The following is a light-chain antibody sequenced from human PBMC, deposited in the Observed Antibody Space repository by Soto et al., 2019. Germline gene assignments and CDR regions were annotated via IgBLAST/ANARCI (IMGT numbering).Light chain of an antibody. CDR2: KAS. J-gene: IGKJ4*01. CDR3: QPYNIYPLI. Sequence: DIQMTQSPSTLSGSVGDRVTITCRASQSISSWLAWYQQKPGKAPKLLIYKASSLESGVPSRFSGSGSGTEVTLTISSLQPDDFATYYCQPYNIYPLIFGGGTKVDIK. CDR1: QSISSW. V-gene: IGKV1-5*03.